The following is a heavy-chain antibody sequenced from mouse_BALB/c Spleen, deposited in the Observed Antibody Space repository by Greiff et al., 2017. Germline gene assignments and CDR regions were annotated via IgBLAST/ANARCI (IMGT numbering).Heavy chain of an antibody. J-gene: IGHJ2*01. D-gene: IGHD2-3*01. V-gene: IGHV1S127*01. Sequence: QVQLQQPGAELVKPGASVKMSCKASGYTFTSYWMHWVKQRPGQGLEWIGTIDPSDSYTSYNQKFKGKATLTVDTSSSTAYMQLSSLTSEDSAVYYCSSDGRDYFDYWGQGTTLTVSS. CDR1: GYTFTSYW. CDR3: SSDGRDYFDY. CDR2: IDPSDSYT.